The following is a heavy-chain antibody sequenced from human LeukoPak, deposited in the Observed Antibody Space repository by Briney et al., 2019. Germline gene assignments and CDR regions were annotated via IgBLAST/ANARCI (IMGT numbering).Heavy chain of an antibody. CDR1: GFTFSSYS. J-gene: IGHJ6*02. D-gene: IGHD5-18*01. Sequence: PGGSLRLSCAASGFTFSSYSMNWVRQAPGKGLEWVSYISSSSSTIYYADSVKGRFTISRDNAKNSLYLQMNSLRAEDTAVYYCARLPAMAQYYYYGMDVWGQGTTVTVSS. CDR3: ARLPAMAQYYYYGMDV. V-gene: IGHV3-48*01. CDR2: ISSSSSTI.